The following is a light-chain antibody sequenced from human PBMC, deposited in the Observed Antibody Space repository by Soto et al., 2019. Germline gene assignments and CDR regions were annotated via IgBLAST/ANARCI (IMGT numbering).Light chain of an antibody. CDR3: QQSNSFPYT. CDR1: LDISRW. J-gene: IGKJ2*01. CDR2: AAS. Sequence: DIQVTQSPSSVSASVGDRVTITCRATLDISRWLAWYQQKPGKAPKLVIYAASNLQSGVPSRFSGSGAGTDFTLTINSLQPDDFATYYYQQSNSFPYTFGQGTKLEI. V-gene: IGKV1-12*01.